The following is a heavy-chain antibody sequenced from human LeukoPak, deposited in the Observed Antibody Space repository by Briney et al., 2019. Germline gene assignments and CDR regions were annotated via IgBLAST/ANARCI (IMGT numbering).Heavy chain of an antibody. D-gene: IGHD4-17*01. CDR2: IWYDGSNK. Sequence: GGSLRLSCAASGFTFSSDGMHWVRQAPGKGLEWVAVIWYDGSNKYYADSVKGRFTISRDNSKNTLYLQMNSLRAEDTAVYYCARDLLTTVTTYGQFDYWGQGTLVTVSS. J-gene: IGHJ4*02. CDR1: GFTFSSDG. V-gene: IGHV3-33*01. CDR3: ARDLLTTVTTYGQFDY.